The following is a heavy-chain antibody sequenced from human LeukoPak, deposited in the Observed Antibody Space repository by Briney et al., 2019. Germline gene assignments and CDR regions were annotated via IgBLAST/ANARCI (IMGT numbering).Heavy chain of an antibody. CDR2: ISYDGSNK. D-gene: IGHD6-13*01. CDR1: GFTFSSYA. Sequence: GGSLRLSCAASGFTFSSYAMHWVRQAPGKGLEWVAVISYDGSNKYYADSVKGRFTISRDNSKNTLYLQMNSLRAEDTAVYYCASESWHHPGVFDYWGQGTLVTVSS. CDR3: ASESWHHPGVFDY. V-gene: IGHV3-30*04. J-gene: IGHJ4*02.